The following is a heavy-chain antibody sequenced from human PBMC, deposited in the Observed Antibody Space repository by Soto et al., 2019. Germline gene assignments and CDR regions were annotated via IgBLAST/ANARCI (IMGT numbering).Heavy chain of an antibody. Sequence: GGSLRLSCAASGFTFSSYAMHWVRQAPGKGLEWVAVISYDGSNKYYADSVKGRFTISRDNSKNTLYLQMNSLRAEDTAVYYCARETSSGWYRSLDPPKRFDPWGQGTLVTVSS. J-gene: IGHJ5*02. CDR2: ISYDGSNK. D-gene: IGHD6-19*01. V-gene: IGHV3-30-3*01. CDR1: GFTFSSYA. CDR3: ARETSSGWYRSLDPPKRFDP.